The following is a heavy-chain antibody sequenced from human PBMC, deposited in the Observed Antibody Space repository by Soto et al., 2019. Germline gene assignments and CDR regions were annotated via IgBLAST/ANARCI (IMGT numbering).Heavy chain of an antibody. D-gene: IGHD1-1*01. CDR2: IYYSGST. CDR3: ARLRVSWNLNWFDP. CDR1: GGSISSYY. J-gene: IGHJ5*02. Sequence: SETLSLTCTVSGGSISSYYWSWIRQPPGKGLEWIGYIYYSGSTNSNPSLKSRVTISVDTSKNQFSLKLSSLTAADTAVYYCARLRVSWNLNWFDPWGQGTLVTVSS. V-gene: IGHV4-59*08.